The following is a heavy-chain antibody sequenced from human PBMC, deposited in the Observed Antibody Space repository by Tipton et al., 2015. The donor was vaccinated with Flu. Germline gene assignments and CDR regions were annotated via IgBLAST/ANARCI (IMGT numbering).Heavy chain of an antibody. CDR2: IGSAGDT. CDR3: VREGITGALDY. CDR1: GFIFNSHD. Sequence: GSLRLSCAASGFIFNSHDMHWVRQATGKGLEWVSGIGSAGDTYYSGSVQGRFTISRENAKNSLYLQMDSLRAGDTALYYCVREGITGALDYWGQGTLVTVSS. V-gene: IGHV3-13*01. J-gene: IGHJ4*02. D-gene: IGHD1-20*01.